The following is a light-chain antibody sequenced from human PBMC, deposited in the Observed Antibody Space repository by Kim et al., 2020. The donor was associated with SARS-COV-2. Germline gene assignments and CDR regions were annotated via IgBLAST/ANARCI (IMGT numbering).Light chain of an antibody. J-gene: IGKJ2*01. CDR3: QQCNDWPYT. Sequence: SVAPGDRATLSCRASQSVSNNLAWYQQKPGQAPRLLVYGASTRATGIPARFSGSGSGTEFTLTISSLQSEDFAVYYCQQCNDWPYTFGQGTKLEI. CDR1: QSVSNN. CDR2: GAS. V-gene: IGKV3-15*01.